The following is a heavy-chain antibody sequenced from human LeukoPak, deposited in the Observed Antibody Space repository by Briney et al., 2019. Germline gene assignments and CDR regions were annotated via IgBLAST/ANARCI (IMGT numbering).Heavy chain of an antibody. CDR1: GYTFTSYF. Sequence: ASVKVSCKASGYTFTSYFMHWVRQAPGQGLEWMGIINPSGGSTTYAQKFQGRVTMTRDTSTSTVYMELSSLRSEDTAVYYCARDPSGIDASDIWGQGTMVTVSS. J-gene: IGHJ3*02. V-gene: IGHV1-46*01. D-gene: IGHD3-10*01. CDR2: INPSGGST. CDR3: ARDPSGIDASDI.